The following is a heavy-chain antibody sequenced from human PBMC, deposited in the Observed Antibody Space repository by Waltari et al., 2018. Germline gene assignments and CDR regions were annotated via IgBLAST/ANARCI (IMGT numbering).Heavy chain of an antibody. CDR2: ISYNGNDK. J-gene: IGHJ4*02. CDR3: AKVPGTSQLYYLDN. CDR1: GFTFSSYA. Sequence: QVQLVESGGGAVQPGRSLRLSCAATGFTFSSYALHWGRQAPGKGLEWVAVISYNGNDKYYTDSVKGRFTISRDNSKNTLYLQMNSLRPEDTAVYYCAKVPGTSQLYYLDNWGQGTLVTVSS. D-gene: IGHD1-1*01. V-gene: IGHV3-30*18.